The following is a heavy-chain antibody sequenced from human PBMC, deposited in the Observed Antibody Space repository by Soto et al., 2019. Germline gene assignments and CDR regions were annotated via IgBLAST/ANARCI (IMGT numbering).Heavy chain of an antibody. CDR2: IQSGGTT. CDR1: GFTVSSKY. Sequence: EVQLVESGGGLVQPGGSLRLSCAASGFTVSSKYMTWVRQAPGKGLEWVSLIQSGGTTYYADSVKGRFTISRNTSENTLQLQMDSLRVEDMAVYYCARDEGLCDGGRCYGIPLDVWAKGTTVTVSS. V-gene: IGHV3-66*01. J-gene: IGHJ6*04. D-gene: IGHD2-15*01. CDR3: ARDEGLCDGGRCYGIPLDV.